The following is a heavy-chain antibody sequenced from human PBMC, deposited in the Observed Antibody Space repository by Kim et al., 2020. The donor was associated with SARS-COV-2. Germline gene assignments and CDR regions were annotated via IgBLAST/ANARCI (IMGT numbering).Heavy chain of an antibody. Sequence: SETLSLTCTVSGGSISSYYWSWIRQPPGKGLEWIGYVYDSGSTNYNPSLKSRVTISVDTSKNQFSLKLSSVTAADTAVYYCARDRGVTTFYYYYGMDVWGQGTTVTVSS. D-gene: IGHD1-26*01. CDR3: ARDRGVTTFYYYYGMDV. J-gene: IGHJ6*02. V-gene: IGHV4-59*13. CDR1: GGSISSYY. CDR2: VYDSGST.